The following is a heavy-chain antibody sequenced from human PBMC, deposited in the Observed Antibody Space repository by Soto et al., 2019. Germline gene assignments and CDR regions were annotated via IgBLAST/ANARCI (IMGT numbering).Heavy chain of an antibody. J-gene: IGHJ6*03. CDR2: IWYDGSNK. Sequence: GGSLRLSCAASGFTFSSYGMHWVRQAPGKGLEWVAVIWYDGSNKYYADSVKGRFTISRDNSKNTLYLQMNSLRAEDTAVYYCARQGIAAAGTVYYYYYMDVWGKGTTVTVS. V-gene: IGHV3-33*01. CDR3: ARQGIAAAGTVYYYYYMDV. CDR1: GFTFSSYG. D-gene: IGHD6-13*01.